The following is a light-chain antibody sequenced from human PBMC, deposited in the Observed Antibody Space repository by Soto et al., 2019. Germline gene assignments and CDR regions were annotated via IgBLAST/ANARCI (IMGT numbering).Light chain of an antibody. CDR2: QNN. Sequence: SYELAQPPSVSVSPGQTASITCSGDKLGNKYVCWYQQKPGQSPVLVIYQNNKRPSGIPERFSGSNSGNTATLTISGTQAMDEADYYCQAWDSSTVVFGGGTKVTVL. CDR3: QAWDSSTVV. CDR1: KLGNKY. V-gene: IGLV3-1*01. J-gene: IGLJ2*01.